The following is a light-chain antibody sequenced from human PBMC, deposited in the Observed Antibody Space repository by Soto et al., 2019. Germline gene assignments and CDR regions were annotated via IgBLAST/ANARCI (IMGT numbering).Light chain of an antibody. J-gene: IGLJ3*02. Sequence: QSVLTQPPSVSAAPGEKVTISCSGSTSNIGNNYVSWYQQVPGTPPKLLIYENDKRPSGIPDRFSGSKSGTSATLGITGLQTGDEADYYCGSWDNSRSAGGVFGGGTKVTVL. CDR2: END. V-gene: IGLV1-51*02. CDR1: TSNIGNNY. CDR3: GSWDNSRSAGGV.